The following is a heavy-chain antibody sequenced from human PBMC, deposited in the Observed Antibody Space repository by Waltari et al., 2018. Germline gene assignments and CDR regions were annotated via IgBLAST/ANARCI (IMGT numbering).Heavy chain of an antibody. CDR2: VDPEDGET. CDR1: GYTFTDYY. J-gene: IGHJ6*02. CDR3: AKDQAAIFGVVTGMDV. Sequence: EVQLVQSGAEVKKPGATVKISCKASGYTFTDYYMHWVQQAPGKGLEWMGRVDPEDGETIYAEKFQGRVTITADTSTDTAYMELSSLRAEDTAVYYCAKDQAAIFGVVTGMDVWGQGTTVTVSS. D-gene: IGHD3-3*01. V-gene: IGHV1-69-2*01.